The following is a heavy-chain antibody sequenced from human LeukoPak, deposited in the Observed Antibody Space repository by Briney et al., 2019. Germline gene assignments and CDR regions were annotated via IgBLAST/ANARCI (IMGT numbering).Heavy chain of an antibody. J-gene: IGHJ4*02. CDR3: ASFYDSSAIDY. D-gene: IGHD3-22*01. V-gene: IGHV3-33*01. CDR1: GFTFSSYG. CDR2: IWYDGSNK. Sequence: GGSLRLSCAASGFTFSSYGMHWVRQAPGKGLEWVAVIWYDGSNKYYADSVKGRFTISRDNSKNTLYLQMNSLRAEDTAVYYCASFYDSSAIDYWGQGTLVTVSS.